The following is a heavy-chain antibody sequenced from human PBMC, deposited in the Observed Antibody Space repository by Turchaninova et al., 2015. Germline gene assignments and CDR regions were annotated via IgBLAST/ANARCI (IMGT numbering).Heavy chain of an antibody. V-gene: IGHV5-51*01. J-gene: IGHJ6*02. CDR1: GYTFNTYW. D-gene: IGHD2-21*01. CDR2: IYPADSDD. Sequence: KGSGYTFNTYWIAWVRQMPGKGLEWMGIIYPADSDDNYSPSFQGHVTISVDKSINTAYLQWSSLEASDTATYYCARTNCGLRNCPNEAFYYGLDVWGQGTTVTVSS. CDR3: ARTNCGLRNCPNEAFYYGLDV.